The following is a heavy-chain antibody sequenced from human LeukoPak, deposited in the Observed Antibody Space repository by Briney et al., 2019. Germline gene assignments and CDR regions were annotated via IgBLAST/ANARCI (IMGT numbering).Heavy chain of an antibody. CDR2: INSDGSST. D-gene: IGHD3-3*01. CDR1: GFTFSSYW. CDR3: ASTSYYDFWSGWRLAGEYFQH. V-gene: IGHV3-74*01. J-gene: IGHJ1*01. Sequence: PGGSLRLSCAASGFTFSSYWMHWVRQAPGKGLVWVSRINSDGSSTSYADSVKGRFTISRDNAKNTLYLQMNSLRAEDTAVYYCASTSYYDFWSGWRLAGEYFQHWGQGTLVTVSS.